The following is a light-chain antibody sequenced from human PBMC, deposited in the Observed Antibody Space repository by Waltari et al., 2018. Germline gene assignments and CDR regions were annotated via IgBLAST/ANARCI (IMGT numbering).Light chain of an antibody. CDR3: CSYADSRTWV. CDR2: QVN. CDR1: SPDIGYYNL. J-gene: IGLJ3*02. Sequence: QSVLTQPASVSGSPGQSITISCTGTSPDIGYYNLVSWYQQYPGKAPNVIIYQVNKRPSETSNRFSGYKSRNTASLTISGLQAEDEADYYCCSYADSRTWVFGGGTKLTVL. V-gene: IGLV2-23*02.